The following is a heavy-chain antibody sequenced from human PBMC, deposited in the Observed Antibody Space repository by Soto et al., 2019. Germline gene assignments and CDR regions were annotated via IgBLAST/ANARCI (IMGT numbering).Heavy chain of an antibody. CDR3: TRSPYYYDTSGQNLFDS. J-gene: IGHJ5*01. CDR1: GFTFSNYA. Sequence: GGSLRLSCAASGFTFSNYAMHWVRQAPGKGLEYVSAISGDGRTTYYADSVKGRFTMSRDNSKNTLYLQMGSLRAEDMAVYYCTRSPYYYDTSGQNLFDSWGQGTLVIVSS. V-gene: IGHV3-64*02. CDR2: ISGDGRTT. D-gene: IGHD3-22*01.